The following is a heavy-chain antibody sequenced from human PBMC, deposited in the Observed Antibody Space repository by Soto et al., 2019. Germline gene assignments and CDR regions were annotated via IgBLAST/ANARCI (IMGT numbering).Heavy chain of an antibody. CDR1: GGSFSGYY. V-gene: IGHV4-34*01. CDR3: ARGGHYDFWSGYYGNWFDP. J-gene: IGHJ5*02. CDR2: INHSGST. D-gene: IGHD3-3*01. Sequence: SETLSLTCAVYGGSFSGYYWSWIRQPPGKGLEWIGEINHSGSTNYNPSLKSRVTISVDTSKNQFSLKLSSVTAADTAVYYCARGGHYDFWSGYYGNWFDPWGQGTLVTASS.